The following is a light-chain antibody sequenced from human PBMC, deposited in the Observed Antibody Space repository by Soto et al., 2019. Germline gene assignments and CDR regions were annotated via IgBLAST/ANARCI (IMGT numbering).Light chain of an antibody. CDR2: TAS. Sequence: DIQMTQSPSSLSVSVGDRVTITCRASQSIVSYLNWYQQKRGKAPKLLIYTASNLQRGVPSRFSGSGSGTDFTLTISNLQHEDFATCYCQQRYSTPRTFGQGTKLEIK. V-gene: IGKV1-39*01. J-gene: IGKJ2*02. CDR3: QQRYSTPRT. CDR1: QSIVSY.